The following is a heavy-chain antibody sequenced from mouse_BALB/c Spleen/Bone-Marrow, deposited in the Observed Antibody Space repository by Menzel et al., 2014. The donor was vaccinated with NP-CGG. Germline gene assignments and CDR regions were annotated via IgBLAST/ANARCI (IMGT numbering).Heavy chain of an antibody. CDR3: ARDYYGSSYGFAY. Sequence: VQLQQPGPELVKPGASMKISCKASGYSFTGYTMNWVKQSHGKNLEWIGLINPYNGGTSYNQKFKGKATLTVDKSSSTAYMELLSLTSEDSAVYYCARDYYGSSYGFAYWGQRTLVTVSA. CDR1: GYSFTGYT. D-gene: IGHD1-1*01. V-gene: IGHV1-26*01. CDR2: INPYNGGT. J-gene: IGHJ3*01.